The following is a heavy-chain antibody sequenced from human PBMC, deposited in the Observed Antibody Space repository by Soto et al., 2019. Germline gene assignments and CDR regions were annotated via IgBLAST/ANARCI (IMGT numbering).Heavy chain of an antibody. J-gene: IGHJ4*02. CDR2: IDYNGVT. V-gene: IGHV4-39*01. CDR3: GKVLVGATGHTDSDS. CDR1: GCSIYRSAYH. Sequence: SETLSLTCTVSGCSIYRSAYHWGGSRQPPGRGLERTGNIDYNGVTYSNPSLKSRVTISRDTSKNQFSLKLTSVTAADTALYYCGKVLVGATGHTDSDSWGPGTLVTVSS. D-gene: IGHD2-15*01.